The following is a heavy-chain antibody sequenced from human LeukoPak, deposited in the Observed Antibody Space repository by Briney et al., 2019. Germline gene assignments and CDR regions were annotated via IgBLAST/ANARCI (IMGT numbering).Heavy chain of an antibody. CDR3: ARPEGVLSAWYFDL. CDR2: IYYSGSI. J-gene: IGHJ2*01. V-gene: IGHV4-59*08. D-gene: IGHD2/OR15-2a*01. Sequence: SETLSLICAVYGGSFRGYYWSWIRQPPGKGLEWIGYIYYSGSINYNPSLKSRVTISVDTSKNHFSLKLSSVTATDTAVYYCARPEGVLSAWYFDLWGRGTLVTVSS. CDR1: GGSFRGYY.